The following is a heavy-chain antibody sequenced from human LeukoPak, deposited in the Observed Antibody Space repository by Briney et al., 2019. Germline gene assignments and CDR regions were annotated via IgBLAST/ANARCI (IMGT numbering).Heavy chain of an antibody. D-gene: IGHD3-22*01. CDR1: GGSISSGDYY. Sequence: SETLSLNCTVSGGSISSGDYYWSWIREPPGKGLEWIGYIYYSGSTYYNASLKSRVTISVDTSKNQFSLKLSSVTAADTAVYYCARYYDSSQGIDYWGQGTLVTVSS. CDR3: ARYYDSSQGIDY. CDR2: IYYSGST. V-gene: IGHV4-30-4*01. J-gene: IGHJ4*02.